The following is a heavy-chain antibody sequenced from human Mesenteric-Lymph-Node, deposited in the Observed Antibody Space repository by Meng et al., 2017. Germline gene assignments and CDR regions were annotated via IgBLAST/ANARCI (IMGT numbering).Heavy chain of an antibody. CDR3: ARNRGYYDSREFDY. D-gene: IGHD3-22*01. CDR2: IKQDGSEK. V-gene: IGHV3-7*01. Sequence: GESLKISCEASAFSFSRNWMSWVRQAPGKGLEWVANIKQDGSEKYYVDSVKGRFTISRDNAKNSLYLQMNSLRAEDTAVYYCARNRGYYDSREFDYWGQGTLVTVSS. J-gene: IGHJ4*02. CDR1: AFSFSRNW.